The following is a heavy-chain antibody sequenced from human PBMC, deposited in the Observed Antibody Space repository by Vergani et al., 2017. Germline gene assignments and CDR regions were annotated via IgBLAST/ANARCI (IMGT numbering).Heavy chain of an antibody. Sequence: QVQLQESGPGLVKPSETLSLTCTVSGGSISSYYWSWIRQPPGKGLEWIGYIYYSGSTNYNPSLKSRVTMSVDTSKNQFSLKLSSVTAADTAVYYCARRVGTLDYWGQGTLVTVSS. J-gene: IGHJ4*02. CDR2: IYYSGST. V-gene: IGHV4-59*12. D-gene: IGHD4-23*01. CDR3: ARRVGTLDY. CDR1: GGSISSYY.